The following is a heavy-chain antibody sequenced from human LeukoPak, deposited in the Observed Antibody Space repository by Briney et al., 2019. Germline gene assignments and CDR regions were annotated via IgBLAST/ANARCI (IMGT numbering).Heavy chain of an antibody. J-gene: IGHJ6*02. CDR3: ARDLLGELFGYYYYYGMDV. D-gene: IGHD3-16*01. CDR1: GGTFSSYA. Sequence: GASVKVSCKASGGTFSSYAISWVRQAPGQGLEWMGRINPNSGGTNYAQKFQGRVTMTRDTSISTAYMELSRLRSDDTAVYYCARDLLGELFGYYYYYGMDVWGQGTTVTVSS. CDR2: INPNSGGT. V-gene: IGHV1-2*06.